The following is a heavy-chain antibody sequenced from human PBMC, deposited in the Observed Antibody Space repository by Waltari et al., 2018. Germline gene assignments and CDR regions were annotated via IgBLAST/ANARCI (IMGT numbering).Heavy chain of an antibody. CDR2: IYASGSP. CDR1: GGSISSGSYY. V-gene: IGHV4-61*02. D-gene: IGHD6-19*01. Sequence: QVQLQESGPGLVKPSQTLSLTCTVSGGSISSGSYYWTWIRQPPGKGLEWIGRIYASGSPNYNPSLKSRVTISVDTPRNQFSRKLTSVTAADTAVYYCARRNRSGAYGHSHPFDLWGQGTRVTVSS. J-gene: IGHJ4*02. CDR3: ARRNRSGAYGHSHPFDL.